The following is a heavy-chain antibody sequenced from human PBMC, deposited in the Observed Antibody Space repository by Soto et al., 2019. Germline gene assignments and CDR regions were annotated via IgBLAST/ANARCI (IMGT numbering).Heavy chain of an antibody. J-gene: IGHJ4*02. CDR3: ARDFWSGTFDY. V-gene: IGHV1-18*01. Sequence: ASVKVSCKASGYTFTTYGINWVRQAPGQGLEWMGRINADNGNTNYAQKLQGRVTMTTDTSTSTAYMQLRSLRSDDTAVYYCARDFWSGTFDYWGQGTLVTVSS. CDR2: INADNGNT. D-gene: IGHD3-3*01. CDR1: GYTFTTYG.